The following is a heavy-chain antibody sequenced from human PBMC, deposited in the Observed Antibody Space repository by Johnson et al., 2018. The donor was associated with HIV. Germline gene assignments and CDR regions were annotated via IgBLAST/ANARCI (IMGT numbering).Heavy chain of an antibody. V-gene: IGHV3-11*04. CDR2: ISSSGGTI. J-gene: IGHJ3*02. Sequence: QVQLVESGGDLVKPGGSLRLSCGASEFILSDYYISWVRQAPEKGLEWISYISSSGGTIFYADSVKGRFTISRDIAKNTLHLQMNSLRAEDTAVYYCARDGRGLDAFDIWGQGTVVTVSS. CDR1: EFILSDYY. CDR3: ARDGRGLDAFDI. D-gene: IGHD3/OR15-3a*01.